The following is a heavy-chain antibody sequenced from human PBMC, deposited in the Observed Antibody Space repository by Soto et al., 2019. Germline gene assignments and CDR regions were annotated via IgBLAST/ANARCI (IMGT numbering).Heavy chain of an antibody. CDR2: ISYSGSS. V-gene: IGHV4-31*03. CDR3: ARATPAGFADF. CDR1: GGSNIRDGYY. Sequence: PSETLSLTCTVSGGSNIRDGYYWSWIRQHPGKGLEWIAYISYSGSSYSNPSLKSRVTISADTSKNQFSLRLTSVTAADTAVYFCARATPAGFADFWGQGTLVTVSS. J-gene: IGHJ4*02. D-gene: IGHD2-2*01.